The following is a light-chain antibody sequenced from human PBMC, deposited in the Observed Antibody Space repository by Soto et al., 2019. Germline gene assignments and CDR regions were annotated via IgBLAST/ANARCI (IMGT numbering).Light chain of an antibody. Sequence: DIQMTQSPSTLSASVVDRVTITCLASQSIRNWLAWYQQKPGKAPKLLIYKASSLESGVPSGFSGSGSGTEFTLSISSLQPDDFATYFCQQYDAYPLTFGGGTKVDIK. CDR3: QQYDAYPLT. CDR1: QSIRNW. CDR2: KAS. V-gene: IGKV1-5*03. J-gene: IGKJ4*01.